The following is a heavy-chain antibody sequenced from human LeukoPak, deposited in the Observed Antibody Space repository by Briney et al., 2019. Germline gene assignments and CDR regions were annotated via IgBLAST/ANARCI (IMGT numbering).Heavy chain of an antibody. Sequence: GGSLRLSCAAPGFTFDDYAMHWVRQAPGKGLEWVSGISWNSGSIGYADSVKGRFTISRDNAKNSLYLQMNSLRAEDTALYYCAAPIEGYCSSTSCPVDYWGQGTLVTVSS. CDR2: ISWNSGSI. CDR3: AAPIEGYCSSTSCPVDY. D-gene: IGHD2-2*01. V-gene: IGHV3-9*01. CDR1: GFTFDDYA. J-gene: IGHJ4*02.